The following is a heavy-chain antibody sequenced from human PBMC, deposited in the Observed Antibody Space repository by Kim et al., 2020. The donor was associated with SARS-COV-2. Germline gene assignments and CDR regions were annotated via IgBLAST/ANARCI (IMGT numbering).Heavy chain of an antibody. J-gene: IGHJ4*02. V-gene: IGHV3-9*01. CDR2: ISWNGDTT. Sequence: GGSLRLSCAASGFTFGARVMHWVRQAPGKGLECVSTISWNGDTTAYADSVRGRFTVSRDNTKNSLFVQMDSLRVEDTAIYYCAKDDGAGSIDYWGQGAL. CDR1: GFTFGARV. D-gene: IGHD3-10*01. CDR3: AKDDGAGSIDY.